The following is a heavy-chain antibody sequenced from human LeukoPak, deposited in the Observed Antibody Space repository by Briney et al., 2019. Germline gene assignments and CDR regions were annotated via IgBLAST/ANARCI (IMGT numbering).Heavy chain of an antibody. CDR1: GGSFSGYY. CDR3: ARGNRFEGELEY. Sequence: KPSETLSLTCAVYGGSFSGYYWSWIRQPAGKGLEWIGRIYTSGSTNYIPSLKSRVTMSVDTSKNQFSLKLSSVTAADTAVYYCARGNRFEGELEYWGQGTLVTVSS. J-gene: IGHJ4*02. V-gene: IGHV4-59*10. CDR2: IYTSGST. D-gene: IGHD3-10*01.